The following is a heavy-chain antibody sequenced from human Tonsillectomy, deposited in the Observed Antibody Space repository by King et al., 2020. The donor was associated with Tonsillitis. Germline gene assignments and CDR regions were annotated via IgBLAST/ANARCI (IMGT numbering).Heavy chain of an antibody. V-gene: IGHV1-69*12. CDR1: GGTFSSFG. J-gene: IGHJ2*01. D-gene: IGHD2-15*01. CDR2: IIPIFGTP. Sequence: QLVQSGAEVKKPGSSVKVSCKASGGTFSSFGISWVRQAPGQGLEWMGGIIPIFGTPNYAQKFQGRVTISADESTRTAHMELSSLTSEDTAVYYCALGYCTGGSCYPDWYFDLWGRGTQVTVSS. CDR3: ALGYCTGGSCYPDWYFDL.